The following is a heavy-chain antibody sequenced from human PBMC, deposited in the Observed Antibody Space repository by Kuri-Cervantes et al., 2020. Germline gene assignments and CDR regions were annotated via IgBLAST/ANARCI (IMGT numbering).Heavy chain of an antibody. CDR1: GFTFSAYW. J-gene: IGHJ3*02. CDR3: AKDRTYGDYGAFDI. Sequence: LSLTCAASGFTFSAYWMSWVRQGPGKGLEWVAVISYDGSNKYYADSVKGRFTISRDNSKNTLYLQMNSLRAEDTAVYYCAKDRTYGDYGAFDIWGQGTMVTVSS. D-gene: IGHD4-17*01. CDR2: ISYDGSNK. V-gene: IGHV3-30*18.